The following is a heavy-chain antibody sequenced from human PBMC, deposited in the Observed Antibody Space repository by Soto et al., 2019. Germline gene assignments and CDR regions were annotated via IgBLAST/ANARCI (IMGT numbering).Heavy chain of an antibody. D-gene: IGHD3-10*01. Sequence: GEPLKISCKGSGYSFTSYWIGWVRQMPGKGLEWMGIIYGDSDIRYSPSFQGQVTISADKSISTAYLQWSSLKASDTAMYYCARQSTGVNMVRGVPLDYWGQGTLVTVSS. CDR2: IYGDSDI. CDR3: ARQSTGVNMVRGVPLDY. V-gene: IGHV5-51*01. CDR1: GYSFTSYW. J-gene: IGHJ4*02.